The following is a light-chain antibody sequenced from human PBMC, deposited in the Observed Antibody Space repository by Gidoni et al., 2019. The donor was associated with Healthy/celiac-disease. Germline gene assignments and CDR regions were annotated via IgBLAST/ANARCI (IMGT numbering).Light chain of an antibody. Sequence: IVLTQSPATLSLSPGERATLSCRASQSVSSYLAWYQQKPGQAPRLLIYDASNRATGIPARFSGSGSGTDFTLTISSLEPEDFAVYYCQQRSNWPLTFXPXTKVDIK. J-gene: IGKJ3*01. CDR1: QSVSSY. CDR3: QQRSNWPLT. CDR2: DAS. V-gene: IGKV3-11*01.